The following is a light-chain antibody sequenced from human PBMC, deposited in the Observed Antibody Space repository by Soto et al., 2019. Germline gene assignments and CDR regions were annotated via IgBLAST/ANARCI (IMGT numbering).Light chain of an antibody. J-gene: IGLJ1*01. V-gene: IGLV2-14*03. CDR2: DVT. CDR3: SSYTTSSTRV. CDR1: SSDVGAYNY. Sequence: QSALTQPASVSGSPGQSITISCTGTSSDVGAYNYVSWYQQYPGKAPKYIIYDVTNRPSGVSYRFSGSKSVNTATLTISGLQAEDEADYYCSSYTTSSTRVFGTGTKVTVL.